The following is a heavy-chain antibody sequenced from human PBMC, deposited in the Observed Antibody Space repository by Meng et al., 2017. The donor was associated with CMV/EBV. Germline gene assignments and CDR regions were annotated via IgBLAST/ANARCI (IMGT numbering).Heavy chain of an antibody. J-gene: IGHJ5*02. V-gene: IGHV1-69*10. CDR3: ARGNGDYLFGWFDP. CDR1: GDTFSKYV. Sequence: SVKVSCKASGDTFSKYVTSWVRQAPGQGLEWMGGIIPMRATTNYAQRFQGRVTITADKSTATVYMELSSLRSEDTAVYYCARGNGDYLFGWFDPWGQGTLVTVSS. D-gene: IGHD4-17*01. CDR2: IIPMRATT.